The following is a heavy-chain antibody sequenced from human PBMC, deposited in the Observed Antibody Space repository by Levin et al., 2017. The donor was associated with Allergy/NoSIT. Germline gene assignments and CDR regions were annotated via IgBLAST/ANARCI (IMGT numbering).Heavy chain of an antibody. Sequence: GESLKISCAASGFTFSSYGMHWVRQAPGKGLEWVAVIWYDGSNKYYADSVKGRFTISRDNSKNTLYLQMNSLRAEDTAVYYCARGTTGASGWFDPWGQGTLVTVSS. CDR3: ARGTTGASGWFDP. V-gene: IGHV3-33*01. CDR1: GFTFSSYG. D-gene: IGHD1-1*01. CDR2: IWYDGSNK. J-gene: IGHJ5*02.